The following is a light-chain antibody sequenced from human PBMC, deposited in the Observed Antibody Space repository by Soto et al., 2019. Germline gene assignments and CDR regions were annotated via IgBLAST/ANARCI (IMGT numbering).Light chain of an antibody. V-gene: IGLV2-14*01. CDR1: SSDVGGYNY. CDR2: DVS. Sequence: QSVLTQPASVSGSPGQSITISCTGTSSDVGGYNYASWYQQHPGKAPKLMIYDVSNRPSGVSNRFSGSKSGNTASLTISGLQAEDEADYYCNSYTSSSTHVFGAGTKVTVL. J-gene: IGLJ1*01. CDR3: NSYTSSSTHV.